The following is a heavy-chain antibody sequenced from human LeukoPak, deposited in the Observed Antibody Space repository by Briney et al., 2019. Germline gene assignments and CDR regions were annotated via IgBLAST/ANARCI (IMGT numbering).Heavy chain of an antibody. CDR2: IIPTFGTA. Sequence: SVKVSCKASGGTFSSYAISWVRQAPGQGLEWMGRIIPTFGTANYAQKFQGRVTITTDESTSTAYMELSSLRSEDTAVYYCARGIAVAGFDYWGQGTLVAVSS. CDR1: GGTFSSYA. V-gene: IGHV1-69*05. CDR3: ARGIAVAGFDY. J-gene: IGHJ4*02. D-gene: IGHD6-19*01.